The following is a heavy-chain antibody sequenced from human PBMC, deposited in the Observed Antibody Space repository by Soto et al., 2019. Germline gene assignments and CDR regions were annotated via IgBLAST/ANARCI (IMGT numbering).Heavy chain of an antibody. J-gene: IGHJ4*02. V-gene: IGHV3-33*01. CDR3: ARQSTTVTHFDY. CDR1: GFTFSSYG. Sequence: GGSLRLSCAASGFTFSSYGMHWVRQAPGKGLEWVAVIWYDGSNKYYADSVQGRFTISRDNSKNPLYLQMNSLRAEDTAVYYCARQSTTVTHFDYWGQGTLVTVSS. CDR2: IWYDGSNK. D-gene: IGHD4-17*01.